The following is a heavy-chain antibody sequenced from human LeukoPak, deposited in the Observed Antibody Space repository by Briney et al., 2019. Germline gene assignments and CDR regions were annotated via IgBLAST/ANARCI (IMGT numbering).Heavy chain of an antibody. CDR1: GGTFSSYG. J-gene: IGHJ6*03. CDR2: ISAYNGNT. Sequence: ASVKVSCKASGGTFSSYGISWVRQAPGQGLEWMGWISAYNGNTNYAQKLQGRVTMTTDTSTSTAYMELRSLRSDDTAVYYCARVRGSSGSYEYYHYMDVWGKGTTVTISS. V-gene: IGHV1-18*01. CDR3: ARVRGSSGSYEYYHYMDV. D-gene: IGHD1-26*01.